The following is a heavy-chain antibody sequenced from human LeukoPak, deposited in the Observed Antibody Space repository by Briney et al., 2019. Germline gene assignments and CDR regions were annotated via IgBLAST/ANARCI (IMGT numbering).Heavy chain of an antibody. CDR2: IYYSGST. Sequence: SETLSLTCTVSGGSISSSSYYWGWIRQPPGKGLEWIGSIYYSGSTYYNPSLKGRVTMSVDTSKNHFSLNLSSVTAADTAVYYCSTHYFDSSGYFRYFQHWGQGTLVTVSS. D-gene: IGHD3-22*01. J-gene: IGHJ1*01. V-gene: IGHV4-39*07. CDR1: GGSISSSSYY. CDR3: STHYFDSSGYFRYFQH.